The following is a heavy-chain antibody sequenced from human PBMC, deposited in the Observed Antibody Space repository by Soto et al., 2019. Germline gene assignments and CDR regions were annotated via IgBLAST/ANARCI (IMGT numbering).Heavy chain of an antibody. CDR2: IIPIFGTA. CDR1: GGTFSSYA. J-gene: IGHJ4*02. Sequence: SVKVSCKASGGTFSSYAISWVRQAPGQGLEWMGGIIPIFGTANCAQKFQGRVTITADESTSTAYMELSSLRSEDTAVYYCASRRKQWLPQLDYWGQGTLVTVSS. V-gene: IGHV1-69*13. D-gene: IGHD6-19*01. CDR3: ASRRKQWLPQLDY.